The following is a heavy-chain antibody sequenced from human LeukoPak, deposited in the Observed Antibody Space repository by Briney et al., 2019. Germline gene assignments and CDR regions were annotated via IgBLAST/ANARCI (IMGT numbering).Heavy chain of an antibody. J-gene: IGHJ4*02. CDR3: ARDPSGSYVEYYFDY. Sequence: ASVKVSCKASGYTFTSYYMHWVRQAPGQGLEWMGIINPSGGSTSYAQKFQGRVTMTRDTSTSTVYMELSSLRSEDTAVYYCARDPSGSYVEYYFDYWGQGTLVTVSS. V-gene: IGHV1-46*01. D-gene: IGHD1-26*01. CDR2: INPSGGST. CDR1: GYTFTSYY.